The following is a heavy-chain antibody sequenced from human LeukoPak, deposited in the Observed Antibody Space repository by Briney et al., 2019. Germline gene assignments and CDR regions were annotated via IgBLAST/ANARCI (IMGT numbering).Heavy chain of an antibody. Sequence: PGGSLRLSCAATGFTFSTYGMTWVRQAPGKGLELVSGIGGSGDTTYYADSVKGRFTISRDNSKNTLYLQINSLRVEDTAVYYCAKDRQQLANLDYWGQGTLVTVSS. V-gene: IGHV3-23*01. CDR2: IGGSGDTT. CDR3: AKDRQQLANLDY. D-gene: IGHD6-13*01. CDR1: GFTFSTYG. J-gene: IGHJ4*02.